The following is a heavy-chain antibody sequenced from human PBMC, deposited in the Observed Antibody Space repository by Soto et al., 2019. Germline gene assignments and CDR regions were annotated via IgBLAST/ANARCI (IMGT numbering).Heavy chain of an antibody. CDR2: IYYSGGT. D-gene: IGHD6-25*01. CDR1: GVFLSSYY. J-gene: IGHJ3*02. Sequence: SETLSLXCTVSGVFLSSYYWSWIRQPPGKGMEWIGYIYYSGGTNYNPSLKSRVTISVDTSKNQFSLKLSSVTAADTAVYYCARDSVSIHSSGHYFSSGPFDIWGRGTMVTVS. CDR3: ARDSVSIHSSGHYFSSGPFDI. V-gene: IGHV4-59*01.